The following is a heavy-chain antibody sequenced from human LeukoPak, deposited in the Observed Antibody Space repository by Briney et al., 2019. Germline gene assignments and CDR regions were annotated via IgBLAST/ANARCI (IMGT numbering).Heavy chain of an antibody. J-gene: IGHJ5*02. CDR1: GYTFTTYG. V-gene: IGHV1-18*01. CDR2: ISAYNGNT. D-gene: IGHD6-6*01. CDR3: AREEYSSSFGWFDP. Sequence: ASVKVSCKASGYTFTTYGISWVRQAPGQGLEWMGWISAYNGNTNYAQKLQGRVTMTTDTSTSTAYMELRSLRSDDTAVYYCAREEYSSSFGWFDPWGQGTLVTVSS.